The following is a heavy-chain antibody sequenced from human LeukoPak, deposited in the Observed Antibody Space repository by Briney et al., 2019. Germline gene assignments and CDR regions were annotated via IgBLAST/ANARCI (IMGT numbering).Heavy chain of an antibody. Sequence: GGSLRLSCAASGFTVSINYMSWVRQAPGKGLECVSVIYSGGSTYYADSVKGRFTISRDNSKHTMYIQMNSLRAEDTAVYYCARWWLQCFDYWGQGTLVTVSS. J-gene: IGHJ4*02. CDR2: IYSGGST. D-gene: IGHD5-24*01. CDR1: GFTVSINY. CDR3: ARWWLQCFDY. V-gene: IGHV3-53*01.